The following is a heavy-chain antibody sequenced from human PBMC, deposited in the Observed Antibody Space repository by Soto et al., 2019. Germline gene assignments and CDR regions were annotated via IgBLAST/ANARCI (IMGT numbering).Heavy chain of an antibody. CDR1: GFTFSGYG. V-gene: IGHV3-30*18. D-gene: IGHD3-3*01. CDR2: ISHDGSGK. Sequence: GGSLRLSCAASGFTFSGYGMHGVRQAPGEGLDWVAAISHDGSGKYCADSVKGRFTISRDNSKNTLALQMNSLRAEDTAVYYCAKDQYDFWSGYSPAYGMDVWGQGTTVTVSS. J-gene: IGHJ6*02. CDR3: AKDQYDFWSGYSPAYGMDV.